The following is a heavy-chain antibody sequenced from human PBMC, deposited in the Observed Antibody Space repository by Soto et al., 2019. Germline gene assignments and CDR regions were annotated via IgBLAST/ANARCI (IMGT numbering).Heavy chain of an antibody. D-gene: IGHD2-15*01. V-gene: IGHV3-74*01. CDR3: GRDFAGRDDY. CDR2: INIDGSRT. J-gene: IGHJ4*02. CDR1: GFTLSNNW. Sequence: EVQLVESGGGLVQPGGSLRLSCAASGFTLSNNWMHWVRQAPGEGLVWVSRINIDGSRTTYADSVKGRFTISRDHAKNTLYLQMDSLRVEDTALYFCGRDFAGRDDYWGQGTLVTVSS.